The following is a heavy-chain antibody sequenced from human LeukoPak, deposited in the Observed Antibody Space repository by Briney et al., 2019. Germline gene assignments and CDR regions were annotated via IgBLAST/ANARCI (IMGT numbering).Heavy chain of an antibody. V-gene: IGHV3-30*02. CDR1: GFTFSSYG. Sequence: GSLRLSCAASGFTFSSYGMHWVRQAPGKGLEWVAFIRYDGSNTYYADSVKGRFTISRDNSKNTLYLQMNSLRAEDTAVYYCAKVVVVVAAPPYNWFDPWGQGTLVTVSS. J-gene: IGHJ5*02. CDR3: AKVVVVVAAPPYNWFDP. CDR2: IRYDGSNT. D-gene: IGHD2-15*01.